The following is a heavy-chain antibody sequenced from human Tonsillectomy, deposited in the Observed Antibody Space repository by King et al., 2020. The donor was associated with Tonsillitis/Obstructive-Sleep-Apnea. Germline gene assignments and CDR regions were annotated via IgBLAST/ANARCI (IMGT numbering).Heavy chain of an antibody. D-gene: IGHD5-12*01. CDR1: GYTFSGKY. CDR3: ATETASGWATTSPFDY. Sequence: VQLVESGAEVKKPGASVKVSCKASGYTFSGKYIHWVRQAPGQGLEWMGWINPNSGGTNYAQKFQGRVTMTRDTPIATAYMELSRLRSDDTAIYYCATETASGWATTSPFDYWGQGTLVTVSS. J-gene: IGHJ4*02. V-gene: IGHV1-2*02. CDR2: INPNSGGT.